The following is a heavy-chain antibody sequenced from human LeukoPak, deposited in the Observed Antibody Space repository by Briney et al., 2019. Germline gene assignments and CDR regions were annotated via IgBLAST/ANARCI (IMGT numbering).Heavy chain of an antibody. CDR2: IYYSGST. Sequence: SETLSLTCTVSGGSISSSSYYWGWIRQPPGKGLEWIGSIYYSGSTYYNPSLKSRVTISVDTSKNQFSLKLSSVTAADTAVYYCARLRKQLVPNYWGQGTLVTVSS. V-gene: IGHV4-39*01. D-gene: IGHD6-13*01. CDR1: GGSISSSSYY. J-gene: IGHJ4*02. CDR3: ARLRKQLVPNY.